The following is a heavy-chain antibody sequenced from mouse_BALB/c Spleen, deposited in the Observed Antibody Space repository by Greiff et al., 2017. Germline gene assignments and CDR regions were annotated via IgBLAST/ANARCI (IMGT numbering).Heavy chain of an antibody. V-gene: IGHV5-9-3*01. D-gene: IGHD1-1*01. J-gene: IGHJ4*01. CDR1: GFTFSSYA. CDR2: ISSGGSYT. Sequence: EVKLMESGGGLVKPGGSLKLSCAASGFTFSSYAMSWVRQTPEKRLEWVATISSGGSYTYYPDSVKGRFTISRDNAKNTLYLQMSSLRSEDTAMYYCARHNCGSSPYYYAMDYWGQGTSVTVSS. CDR3: ARHNCGSSPYYYAMDY.